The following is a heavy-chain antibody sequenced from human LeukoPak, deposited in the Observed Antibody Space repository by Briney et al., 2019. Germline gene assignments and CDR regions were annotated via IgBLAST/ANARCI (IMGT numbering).Heavy chain of an antibody. CDR1: GFTFSSYS. J-gene: IGHJ4*02. CDR2: ISSGTYI. Sequence: GGSLRLSCAASGFTFSSYSMHWVRQAPWKGLEWVSSISSGTYIYYADSVKGRFTISRDNAKNSVHLQMNSLRAEDTAVYYCARDQGGSGGNWGQGTLVTVSS. D-gene: IGHD3-10*01. V-gene: IGHV3-21*01. CDR3: ARDQGGSGGN.